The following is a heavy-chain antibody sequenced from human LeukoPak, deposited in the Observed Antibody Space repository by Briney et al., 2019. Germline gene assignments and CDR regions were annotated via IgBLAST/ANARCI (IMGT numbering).Heavy chain of an antibody. J-gene: IGHJ5*02. CDR1: GYTFTGYY. D-gene: IGHD6-13*01. Sequence: GASVKVSCKASGYTFTGYYMHWVRQAPGQGLEWMGWINPNSGGTNYAQKFQGRVTMTRDTSISTAYMELSRLRSDDTAVYYCARDGIAAAGTWFDPWGQGTLVTVSS. CDR3: ARDGIAAAGTWFDP. CDR2: INPNSGGT. V-gene: IGHV1-2*02.